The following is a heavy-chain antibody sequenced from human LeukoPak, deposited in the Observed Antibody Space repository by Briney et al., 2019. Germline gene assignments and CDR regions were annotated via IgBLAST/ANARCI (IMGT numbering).Heavy chain of an antibody. CDR1: GGSISSYY. CDR2: IYYSGST. D-gene: IGHD1-26*01. Sequence: PSETLSLTCIVSGGSISSYYWGWIRQPPGKGLEWIGYIYYSGSTNYNPSLKSRVTISVDTSKNQFSLKLSSVTAAGTAVYYCARAKRELLPYSLDYWGQGTLVTVSS. CDR3: ARAKRELLPYSLDY. J-gene: IGHJ4*02. V-gene: IGHV4-59*01.